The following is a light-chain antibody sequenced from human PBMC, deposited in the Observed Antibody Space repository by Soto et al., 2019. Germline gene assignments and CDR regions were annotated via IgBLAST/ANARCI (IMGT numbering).Light chain of an antibody. CDR2: DAS. J-gene: IGKJ3*01. CDR1: QSVSSY. V-gene: IGKV3-11*01. Sequence: EIVLTQSPATLSLSPGERATLSCRASQSVSSYLAWYQQKRGQAPRLLIYDASNRATGIPARFSGSGSGTDFTLTISSLEPEDFAVYYCQQRSNWPPGFTFGPGTKVDIK. CDR3: QQRSNWPPGFT.